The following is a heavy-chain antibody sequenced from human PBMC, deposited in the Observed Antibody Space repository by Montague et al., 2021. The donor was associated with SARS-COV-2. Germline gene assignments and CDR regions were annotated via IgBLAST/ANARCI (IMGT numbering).Heavy chain of an antibody. CDR1: GGSFSTYS. D-gene: IGHD3-10*01. J-gene: IGHJ6*03. V-gene: IGHV4-34*01. Sequence: SETLSLTCAVHGGSFSTYSWNWIRQPPGKGLEWIGEIHHGGSTNYNPSLKSRVTISADTSKNQFSLKLISVAAADTAVYYCARLGDGVVPSPILGVGPYYSYYYMDVWGKGTTVTVSS. CDR2: IHHGGST. CDR3: ARLGDGVVPSPILGVGPYYSYYYMDV.